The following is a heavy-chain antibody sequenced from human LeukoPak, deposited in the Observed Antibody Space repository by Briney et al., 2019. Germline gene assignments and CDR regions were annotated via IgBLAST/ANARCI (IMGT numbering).Heavy chain of an antibody. Sequence: TGGSLRLSCAASGFTFSSYSMNWVRQAPGKGLEWVSSISSSSSYIYYADSVKGRSTISRDNAKNSLYLQMNSLRAEDTAVYYCARAFGAYCGGDCSGHDYWGQGTLVTVSS. CDR1: GFTFSSYS. J-gene: IGHJ4*02. CDR2: ISSSSSYI. V-gene: IGHV3-21*01. CDR3: ARAFGAYCGGDCSGHDY. D-gene: IGHD2-21*02.